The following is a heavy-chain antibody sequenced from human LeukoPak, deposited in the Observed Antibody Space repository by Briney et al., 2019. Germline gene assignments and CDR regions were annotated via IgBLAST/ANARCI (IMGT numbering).Heavy chain of an antibody. V-gene: IGHV4-39*01. CDR2: IYYSGST. CDR1: GGSISSYY. Sequence: PSETLSLTCTVSGGSISSYYWGWIRQPPGKGLEWIGSIYYSGSTYYNPSLKSRVTISVDTSKNQFSLKLSSVTAADTAVYYCARQWGSVNAFDIWGQGTMVTVSS. D-gene: IGHD3-16*01. J-gene: IGHJ3*02. CDR3: ARQWGSVNAFDI.